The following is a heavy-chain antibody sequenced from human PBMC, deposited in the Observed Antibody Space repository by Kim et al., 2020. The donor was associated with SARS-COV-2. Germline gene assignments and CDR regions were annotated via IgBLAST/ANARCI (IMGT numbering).Heavy chain of an antibody. J-gene: IGHJ2*01. Sequence: GGSLRLSCAASGFTFGDYAMHWVRQAPGKGLEWVSGISWNGGSIGYADSVKGRFTISRDNAKNSLYLQMNSLRAEDTALYYCARWWKDGWFGEYFDLWGRGTLVTVSS. CDR3: ARWWKDGWFGEYFDL. CDR2: ISWNGGSI. CDR1: GFTFGDYA. V-gene: IGHV3-9*01. D-gene: IGHD3-10*01.